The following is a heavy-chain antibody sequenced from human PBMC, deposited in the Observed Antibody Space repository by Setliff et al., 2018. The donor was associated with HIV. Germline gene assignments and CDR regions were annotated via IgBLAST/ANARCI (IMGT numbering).Heavy chain of an antibody. Sequence: SETLSLTCSVSGGSISGSSYYWGWIRQPPGKGLEWIGSVYHSGNTYYNPSLKSRVTISVDKSKNQFSVKLRSVTAADTAVYYCARDMTNYYDRSGSFGWFAPWGQGTPVTVSS. CDR3: ARDMTNYYDRSGSFGWFAP. CDR2: VYHSGNT. J-gene: IGHJ5*02. CDR1: GGSISGSSYY. D-gene: IGHD3-22*01. V-gene: IGHV4-39*07.